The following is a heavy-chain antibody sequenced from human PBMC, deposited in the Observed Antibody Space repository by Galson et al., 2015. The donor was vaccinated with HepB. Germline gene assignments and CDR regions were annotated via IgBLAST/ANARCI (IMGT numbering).Heavy chain of an antibody. CDR3: ARQGIKVRGLIALFDY. V-gene: IGHV4-39*01. CDR2: ISDSGNT. CDR1: SGSISSRSYY. Sequence: ETLSLTCTVSSGSISSRSYYWGWIRQPPGKGLEWIGSISDSGNTYHSPSLKSRVTISVDTPNNQFSLKLSSVTAADTAVYYCARQGIKVRGLIALFDYWGQGTLVTVSS. D-gene: IGHD3-10*01. J-gene: IGHJ4*02.